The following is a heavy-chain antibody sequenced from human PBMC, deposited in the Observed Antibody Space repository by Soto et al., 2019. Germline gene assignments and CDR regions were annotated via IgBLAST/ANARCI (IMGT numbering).Heavy chain of an antibody. Sequence: GASVKVSCKASGFAFTSSAMQWVRQARGQRLEWIGWIVVGSGNTNYAQKFQERVTITRDMSTSTAYTELSSLRSEDTAVYYCAAGPNYYYYYMDVWGKGTTVTVSS. CDR1: GFAFTSSA. CDR3: AAGPNYYYYYMDV. J-gene: IGHJ6*03. V-gene: IGHV1-58*02. CDR2: IVVGSGNT.